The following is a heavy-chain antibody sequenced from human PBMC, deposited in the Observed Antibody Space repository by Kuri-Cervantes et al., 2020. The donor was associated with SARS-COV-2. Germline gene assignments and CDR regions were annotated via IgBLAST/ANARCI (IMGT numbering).Heavy chain of an antibody. J-gene: IGHJ3*02. D-gene: IGHD2-15*01. V-gene: IGHV1-2*04. CDR3: AREPLGYCSGGSCRRARAFDI. CDR2: INPNSGGT. Sequence: ASVKVSCKASGYTFTSYGISWVRQAPGQGLEWMGWINPNSGGTNYAQKFQGWVTMTRDTSISTAYMELSRLRSDDTAVYYCAREPLGYCSGGSCRRARAFDIWGQGTMVTVSS. CDR1: GYTFTSYG.